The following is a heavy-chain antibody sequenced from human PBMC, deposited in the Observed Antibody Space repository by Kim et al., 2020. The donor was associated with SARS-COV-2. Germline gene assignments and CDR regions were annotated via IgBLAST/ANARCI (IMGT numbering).Heavy chain of an antibody. Sequence: ASVKVSCKVSGYTLTELSMHWVRQAPGKGLEWMGGFDPEDGETIYAQKFQGRVTMTEDTSTDTAYMELSSLRSEDTAVYYCATDLPLMVRGVNFDYWGQGTLVTVSS. CDR3: ATDLPLMVRGVNFDY. J-gene: IGHJ4*02. CDR2: FDPEDGET. D-gene: IGHD3-10*01. V-gene: IGHV1-24*01. CDR1: GYTLTELS.